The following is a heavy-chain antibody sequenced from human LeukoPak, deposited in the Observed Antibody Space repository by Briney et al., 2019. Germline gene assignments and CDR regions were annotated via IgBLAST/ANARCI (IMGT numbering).Heavy chain of an antibody. CDR3: ARFSSGWKNFDY. V-gene: IGHV4-59*01. Sequence: SETLSLTCAVSGVSISSYYWSWIRQPPGKGLEWIGYIYYSGSTNYNPSLKSRVTISVDTSKNQFSLKLSSVTAADTAVYYCARFSSGWKNFDYWGQGTLVTVSS. J-gene: IGHJ4*02. CDR2: IYYSGST. D-gene: IGHD6-19*01. CDR1: GVSISSYY.